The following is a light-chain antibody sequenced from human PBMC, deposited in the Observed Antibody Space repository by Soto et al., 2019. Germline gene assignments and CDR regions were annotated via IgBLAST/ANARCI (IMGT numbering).Light chain of an antibody. CDR3: QQTYTTPFT. CDR1: QSISSY. CDR2: VGS. Sequence: DIQMTQSPSSLSASVGDRGTITCRASQSISSYLSWYQQKPGKAPKRPIYVGSTLQSGVPSRFSCSASGTDFTLTISRLQPEDFATYLCQQTYTTPFTFGGGTKVDVK. J-gene: IGKJ4*01. V-gene: IGKV1-39*01.